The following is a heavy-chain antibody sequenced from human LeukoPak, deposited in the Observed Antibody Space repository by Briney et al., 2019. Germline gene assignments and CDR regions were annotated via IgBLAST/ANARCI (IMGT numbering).Heavy chain of an antibody. J-gene: IGHJ6*03. CDR3: ARGGSYYYYHYYMDV. Sequence: GGSLRLSCAASGFTFSSYAMSWVRQAPGKGLEWVSAISGSGGSTYYADSVKGRFTISRDNSKNTLYLQMNSLRAEDTAVYYCARGGSYYYYHYYMDVWGKGTTVTVSS. CDR2: ISGSGGST. D-gene: IGHD1-26*01. V-gene: IGHV3-23*01. CDR1: GFTFSSYA.